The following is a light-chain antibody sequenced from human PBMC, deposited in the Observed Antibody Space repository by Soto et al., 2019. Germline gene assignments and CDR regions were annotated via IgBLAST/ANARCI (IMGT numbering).Light chain of an antibody. CDR1: QSISSW. CDR3: QQYNRYRT. J-gene: IGKJ1*01. V-gene: IGKV1-5*01. CDR2: GAS. Sequence: DIQMTQSPSTLSASVGDRVTITCRASQSISSWLAWYQQKPGKAPKLLIYGASSLESGVPSRFSGSGSGTEFTLTISSLQPDDFATYYGQQYNRYRTFGQGTKVEIQ.